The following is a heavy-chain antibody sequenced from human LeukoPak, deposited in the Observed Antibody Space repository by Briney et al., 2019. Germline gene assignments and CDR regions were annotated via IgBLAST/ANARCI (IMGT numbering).Heavy chain of an antibody. D-gene: IGHD2-21*02. CDR1: GGSFSPYY. J-gene: IGHJ4*02. V-gene: IGHV4-34*01. Sequence: SETLSLTCAVYGGSFSPYYWSWIRQPPGKGLEWIGEINRSGSTNYNPSLKSRVTISVDTSKNQFSLRLSSVTAADTAVYYCAKGGSYGGGDCYVDYWGQGTLVTVSS. CDR2: INRSGST. CDR3: AKGGSYGGGDCYVDY.